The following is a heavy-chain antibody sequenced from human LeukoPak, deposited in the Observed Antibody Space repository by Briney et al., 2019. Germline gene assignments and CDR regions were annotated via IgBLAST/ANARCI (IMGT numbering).Heavy chain of an antibody. Sequence: PGGSLRLSCAASGFTFSDYYMSWVRQAPGKGLEWVSLFSGGGSSRTYYADSVKGRFTISRDNSKNTLYLEMNSLRAEDTAVYYCAKDLISAAGRGDFQHWGQGTLVTVYS. D-gene: IGHD6-13*01. CDR1: GFTFSDYY. CDR3: AKDLISAAGRGDFQH. CDR2: FSGGGSSRT. J-gene: IGHJ1*01. V-gene: IGHV3-23*01.